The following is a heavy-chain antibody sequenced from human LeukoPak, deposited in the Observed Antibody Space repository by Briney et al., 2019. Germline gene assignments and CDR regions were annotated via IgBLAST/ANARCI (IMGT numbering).Heavy chain of an antibody. CDR2: INHSGST. D-gene: IGHD2-2*02. CDR3: ARGQGLARGCYTR. CDR1: GGSFSGYY. Sequence: SETLSLTCAGYGGSFSGYYWSWIRQPPGKGLGWIGEINHSGSTNYNPSLKSRVTISVDTSKNQFSLKLSSVTAADTAVYYCARGQGLARGCYTRWGQGTLVTVSS. V-gene: IGHV4-34*01. J-gene: IGHJ4*02.